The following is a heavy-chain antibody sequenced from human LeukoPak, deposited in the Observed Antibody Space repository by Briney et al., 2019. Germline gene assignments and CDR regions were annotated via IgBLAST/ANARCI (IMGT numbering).Heavy chain of an antibody. CDR3: AKDLRYSGTSTVNDAFDI. CDR1: GFTFSSYA. J-gene: IGHJ3*02. Sequence: SGGSQRLSCAASGFTFSSYAMSWVRQAPGKGLEWVSDISGSGGNTYYADSLKGRFTISRDNSKNTLYLRMNSLRAEDTAVYYCAKDLRYSGTSTVNDAFDIWGQGTMVTVSS. V-gene: IGHV3-23*01. D-gene: IGHD1-26*01. CDR2: ISGSGGNT.